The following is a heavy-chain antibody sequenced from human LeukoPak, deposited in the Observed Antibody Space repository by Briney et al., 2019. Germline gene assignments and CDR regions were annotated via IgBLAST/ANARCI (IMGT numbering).Heavy chain of an antibody. D-gene: IGHD3-3*01. CDR3: AKDGVLRSLEWSTYFDY. J-gene: IGHJ4*02. CDR1: GFTFSNYA. Sequence: GGSLRLSCAASGFTFSNYAMSWVRQAPGKGLEWVSGISGSGDSTNYADSVKGRFTISRDNSKNTLYLQMNSLRAEDTAAYYCAKDGVLRSLEWSTYFDYWGQGTLVTVSS. CDR2: ISGSGDST. V-gene: IGHV3-23*01.